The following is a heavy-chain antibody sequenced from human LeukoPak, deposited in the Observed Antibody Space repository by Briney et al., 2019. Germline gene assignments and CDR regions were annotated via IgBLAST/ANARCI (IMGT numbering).Heavy chain of an antibody. CDR1: GGSISSYY. V-gene: IGHV4-59*01. D-gene: IGHD2-2*01. CDR2: IYYSGST. CDR3: ARYIVVVPAAMGWFDP. Sequence: SETLSLTCTVSGGSISSYYWSRIRQPPGKGLEWIGYIYYSGSTSYNPSLKSRVTISVDTSKNQFSLKLSSVTAADTAVYYCARYIVVVPAAMGWFDPWGQGTLVTVSS. J-gene: IGHJ5*02.